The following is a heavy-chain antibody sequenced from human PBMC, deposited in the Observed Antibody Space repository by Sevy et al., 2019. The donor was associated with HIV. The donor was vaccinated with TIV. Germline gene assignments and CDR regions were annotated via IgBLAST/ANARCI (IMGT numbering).Heavy chain of an antibody. CDR1: GFTFSRFA. CDR3: AKTDRISALGQFDY. D-gene: IGHD6-13*01. V-gene: IGHV3-23*01. Sequence: GGSLRLSCAASGFTFSRFAKSWVRQAPGKGLEWVSIISGSGDITYYEQSVKGRFTISRDNSKNTLSLQMNSLRAEDTAIYFCAKTDRISALGQFDYWGQGTLVTVSS. J-gene: IGHJ4*02. CDR2: ISGSGDIT.